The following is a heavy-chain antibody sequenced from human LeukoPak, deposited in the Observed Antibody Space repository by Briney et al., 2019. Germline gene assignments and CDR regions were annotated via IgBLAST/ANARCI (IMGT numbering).Heavy chain of an antibody. D-gene: IGHD5-18*01. V-gene: IGHV4-30-4*08. Sequence: PSETLSLTCTVSGGSISSGDYYWSWIRQPPGKGLEWIGYIYYSGSTYYNPSLKSRVTISVDTSKNQFSLKLSSVTAADTAVYYCAREDTAMVTIKWGQGTLVTVSS. CDR3: AREDTAMVTIK. CDR2: IYYSGST. CDR1: GGSISSGDYY. J-gene: IGHJ4*02.